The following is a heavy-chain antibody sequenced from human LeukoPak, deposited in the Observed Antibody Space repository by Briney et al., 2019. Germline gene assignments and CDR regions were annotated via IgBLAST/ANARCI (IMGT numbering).Heavy chain of an antibody. CDR3: AKHPKAAAGTEVFDY. V-gene: IGHV3-23*01. CDR1: GFTFSSYA. D-gene: IGHD6-13*01. Sequence: GGSLRLSCAAPGFTFSSYATSWVRQAPGKGLEWVSAISGSGGSTYYADSVKGRFTISRDNSKNTLYLQMNSLRAENTAVYYCAKHPKAAAGTEVFDYWGQGTLVTVSS. J-gene: IGHJ4*02. CDR2: ISGSGGST.